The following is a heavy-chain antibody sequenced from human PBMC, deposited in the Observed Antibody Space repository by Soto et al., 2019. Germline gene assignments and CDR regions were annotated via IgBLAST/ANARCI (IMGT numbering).Heavy chain of an antibody. J-gene: IGHJ4*02. CDR2: ISGGGDNT. V-gene: IGHV3-23*01. D-gene: IGHD2-21*01. Sequence: PGGSLTLSWAASGFTFDTGAMAWVRQAPGKGLEWVSAISGGGDNTYYADSVKGRFTISRDNSRNTLYLLMSSLRADDTAVYYCAKEVPGGGGCSWVDYWGEGTLVTVSS. CDR3: AKEVPGGGGCSWVDY. CDR1: GFTFDTGA.